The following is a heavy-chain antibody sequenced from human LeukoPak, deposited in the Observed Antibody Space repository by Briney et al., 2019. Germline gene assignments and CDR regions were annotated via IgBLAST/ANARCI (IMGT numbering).Heavy chain of an antibody. V-gene: IGHV4-30-4*01. D-gene: IGHD4-17*01. CDR1: GGSFSGYY. J-gene: IGHJ4*02. CDR2: IYYSGST. Sequence: PSETLSLTCAVYGGSFSGYYWSWIRQPPGKGLEWIGYIYYSGSTYYNPSLKSRVTISVDTSKNQFTLKLSSVTAADTAVYYCASNDYEYYFDYWGQGTLVTVSS. CDR3: ASNDYEYYFDY.